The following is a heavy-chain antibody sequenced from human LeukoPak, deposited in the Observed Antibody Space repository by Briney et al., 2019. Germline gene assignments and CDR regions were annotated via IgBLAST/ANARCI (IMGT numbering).Heavy chain of an antibody. J-gene: IGHJ4*02. Sequence: GGSLRLSCAASGFTFGNAWMSWVRQAPGKGLELVGRIKSKTDGGTTDYAAPVKGRFTISRDDSKNTLYLQMNSLKTEDTAVYYCTTDAVYYYDSSGNFDYWGQGTLVTVSS. CDR3: TTDAVYYYDSSGNFDY. V-gene: IGHV3-15*01. CDR2: IKSKTDGGTT. CDR1: GFTFGNAW. D-gene: IGHD3-22*01.